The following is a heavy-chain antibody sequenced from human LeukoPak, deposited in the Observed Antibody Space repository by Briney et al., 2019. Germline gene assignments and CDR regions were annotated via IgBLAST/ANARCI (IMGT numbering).Heavy chain of an antibody. D-gene: IGHD3-3*01. J-gene: IGHJ4*02. V-gene: IGHV4-34*01. CDR2: INHSGST. CDR3: ARTKTHHDFWSGYYPPNYFDY. CDR1: GGSFSGYY. Sequence: SSETLSLTCAVYGGSFSGYYWRWIRQPPGKGLEWIGEINHSGSTNYNPSLKSRVTISVDTSKNQFSLKLSSVTAADTAVYYCARTKTHHDFWSGYYPPNYFDYWGQGTLVTVSS.